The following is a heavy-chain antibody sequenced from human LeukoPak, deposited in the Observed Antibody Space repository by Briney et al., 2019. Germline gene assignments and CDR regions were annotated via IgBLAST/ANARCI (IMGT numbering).Heavy chain of an antibody. D-gene: IGHD2-15*01. CDR1: GYTFTGYY. J-gene: IGHJ5*02. Sequence: ASVKVSCKASGYTFTGYYMHWVRQAPGQGLERMGWINPNSGGTNYAQKFQGRVTMTRDTSISTAYMELSRLRSDDTAVYYCARGRCSGGSCYSTGWFDPWGQGTLVTVSS. CDR2: INPNSGGT. V-gene: IGHV1-2*02. CDR3: ARGRCSGGSCYSTGWFDP.